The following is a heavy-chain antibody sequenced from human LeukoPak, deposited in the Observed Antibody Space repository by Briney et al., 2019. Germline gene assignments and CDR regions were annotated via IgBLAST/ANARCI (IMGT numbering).Heavy chain of an antibody. V-gene: IGHV4-59*01. CDR1: GGSISSYY. Sequence: PSETLSLTCTVSGGSISSYYWSWIRQPPGKGLEWIGYIYYSGSTNYNPSLKSRVTISVDTSKNQFSLELSSVTAADTAVYYCARLGGAQEAFDIWGQGTMVTVSS. CDR3: ARLGGAQEAFDI. CDR2: IYYSGST. J-gene: IGHJ3*02.